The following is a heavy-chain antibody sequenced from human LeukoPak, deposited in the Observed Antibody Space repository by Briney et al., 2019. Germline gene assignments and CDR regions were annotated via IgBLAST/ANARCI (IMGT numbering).Heavy chain of an antibody. V-gene: IGHV3-53*01. CDR1: GFTVSSNY. Sequence: AGGSLRLSCAASGFTVSSNYMSWVRQARGKGLGWVSVIYSGGSTYYADSVKGRFTISRDNSKHTLYLQMNSLRAEDTAVYYCARGPSMDPFDYWGQGTLVTVSS. CDR3: ARGPSMDPFDY. D-gene: IGHD2/OR15-2a*01. CDR2: IYSGGST. J-gene: IGHJ4*02.